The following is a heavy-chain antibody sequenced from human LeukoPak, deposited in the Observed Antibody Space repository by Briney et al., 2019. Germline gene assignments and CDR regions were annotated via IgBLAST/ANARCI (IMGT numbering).Heavy chain of an antibody. V-gene: IGHV3-30*04. CDR1: GFTFSNYG. CDR2: ISHDGDNK. D-gene: IGHD5-24*01. CDR3: ARDGGGGYNQIDS. J-gene: IGHJ4*02. Sequence: GGSLRLSCTASGFTFSNYGMHWVRQAPGRGLESVAVISHDGDNKYYAGSAKGQFTISRDNSKNTLYLRTDSLRAEDTALYYCARDGGGGYNQIDSWGQGTLVTVSS.